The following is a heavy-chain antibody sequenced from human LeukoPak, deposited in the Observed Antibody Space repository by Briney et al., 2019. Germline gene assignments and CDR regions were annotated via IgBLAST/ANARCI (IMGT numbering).Heavy chain of an antibody. V-gene: IGHV1-18*04. CDR3: ARVPTYFDRVWGISETQEFDY. J-gene: IGHJ4*02. CDR1: GYTFTSYG. Sequence: GASVKVSCKASGYTFTSYGISWVRQAPGQGLEWMGWISAYNGNTNYAQKLQGRVTMTMNTSVNTAYMELITLTSEDTAVYYCARVPTYFDRVWGISETQEFDYWGQGTLVTVSS. D-gene: IGHD3-16*01. CDR2: ISAYNGNT.